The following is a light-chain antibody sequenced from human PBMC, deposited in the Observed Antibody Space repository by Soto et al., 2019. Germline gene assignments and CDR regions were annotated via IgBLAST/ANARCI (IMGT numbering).Light chain of an antibody. CDR2: EVS. Sequence: LAQPSSVSGSPGQSITISCTGTSSDVGGYNYVSWYQQHPGKAPKLMIYEVSNRPSGVSNRFSGSKSGNTASLTISGLQAEDEADYYCSSYTSSSTRVFGTGSKVTVL. CDR1: SSDVGGYNY. V-gene: IGLV2-14*01. J-gene: IGLJ1*01. CDR3: SSYTSSSTRV.